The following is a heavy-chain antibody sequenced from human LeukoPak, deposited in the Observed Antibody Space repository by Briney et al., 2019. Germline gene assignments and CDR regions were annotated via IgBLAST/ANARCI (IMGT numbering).Heavy chain of an antibody. Sequence: SETLSLTCAVYGGSFSGYYWSWIRQPPGKGLEWIGEINHSGSTNYNPSLKSRVTISVDTSKNQFSLKLSSVTAADTAVYCCAAWELTYYYYGMDVWGQGTTVTVSS. J-gene: IGHJ6*02. D-gene: IGHD1-26*01. CDR3: AAWELTYYYYGMDV. V-gene: IGHV4-34*01. CDR2: INHSGST. CDR1: GGSFSGYY.